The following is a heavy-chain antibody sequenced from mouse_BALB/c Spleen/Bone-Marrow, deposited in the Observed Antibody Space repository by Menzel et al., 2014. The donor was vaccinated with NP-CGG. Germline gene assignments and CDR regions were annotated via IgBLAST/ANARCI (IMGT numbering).Heavy chain of an antibody. CDR1: GYTFTTYW. CDR3: SREPSNWGYY. Sequence: SGAELARPGASVKLSCKTSGYTFTTYWMQWVKQRPGQGLEWIGAIYPGEGDTRYTQKFKGKATLTADRSSSTAYIQLSNLTSEDSAVYYCSREPSNWGYYWGQGTTLTVSS. CDR2: IYPGEGDT. V-gene: IGHV1-87*01. J-gene: IGHJ2*01.